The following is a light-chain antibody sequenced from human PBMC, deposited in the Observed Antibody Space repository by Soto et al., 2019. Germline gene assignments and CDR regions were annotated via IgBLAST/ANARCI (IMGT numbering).Light chain of an antibody. V-gene: IGKV1-5*01. CDR3: QQYDNYKPLT. CDR2: DAS. Sequence: DIQITQSPSTLSASVGDRVTITCLASQSVSSWLAWFQQKPGKAPKLLIFDASSLESGTPSRFSGRRSGTQFTLTIDGLQPDDFATYFCQQYDNYKPLTCGGGTKVDIK. CDR1: QSVSSW. J-gene: IGKJ4*01.